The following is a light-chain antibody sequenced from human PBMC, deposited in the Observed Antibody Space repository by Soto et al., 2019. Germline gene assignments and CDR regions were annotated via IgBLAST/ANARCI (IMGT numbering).Light chain of an antibody. J-gene: IGKJ1*01. CDR2: GAS. V-gene: IGKV3-20*01. Sequence: EIVLTQSPGTLSLSPGERATLSCRASQSVSSSYLGWYQQKPGQTPRLLIFGASSRATGIPDRFSGSGSGTDFNLTISRLEPEECAVYRCQHYGSSPRTVGQGTKVEIK. CDR3: QHYGSSPRT. CDR1: QSVSSSY.